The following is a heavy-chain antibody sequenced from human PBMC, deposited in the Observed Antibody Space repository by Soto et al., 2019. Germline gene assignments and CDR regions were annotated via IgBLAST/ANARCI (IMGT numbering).Heavy chain of an antibody. CDR2: TRKKLGFYTT. V-gene: IGHV3-72*01. Sequence: AGSMSLSCAASGIPFSARYGDSVRLARGKGLEWVGRTRKKLGFYTTEYAASVKGRFTMSRDDSTNSLYLQMSSLKSDDTALYYCAYYSIGYPPRDAFDFWAQGTRVTVS. J-gene: IGHJ3*01. D-gene: IGHD3-22*01. CDR1: GIPFSARY. CDR3: AYYSIGYPPRDAFDF.